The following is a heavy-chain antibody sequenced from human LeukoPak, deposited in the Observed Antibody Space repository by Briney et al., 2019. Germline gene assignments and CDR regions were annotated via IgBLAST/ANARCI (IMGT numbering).Heavy chain of an antibody. D-gene: IGHD3-3*01. V-gene: IGHV3-7*03. CDR3: TRVFGGYDVSDS. Sequence: GGSLRLSCAASGFTFSSFWMSWVRQAPGKGLEWVANIKKDGSQKYYVDSVEGRFTISRDNAKNSLYLQMDSLRLDDTAVYYCTRVFGGYDVSDSWGQGTRVTVSS. CDR2: IKKDGSQK. CDR1: GFTFSSFW. J-gene: IGHJ4*02.